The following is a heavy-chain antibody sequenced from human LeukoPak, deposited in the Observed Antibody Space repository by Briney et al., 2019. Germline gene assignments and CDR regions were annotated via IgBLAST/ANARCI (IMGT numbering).Heavy chain of an antibody. Sequence: GGSLRLSCAASGFTFSSYAMHWVRQAPGKGLEWVAVISYDRSNKYYADSVKGRFTISRDNSKNTLYLQMNSLRAEDTAVYYCARTLGYCSGGSCYALDAFDIWGQGTLVTVSS. J-gene: IGHJ3*02. CDR2: ISYDRSNK. D-gene: IGHD2-15*01. CDR3: ARTLGYCSGGSCYALDAFDI. V-gene: IGHV3-30-3*01. CDR1: GFTFSSYA.